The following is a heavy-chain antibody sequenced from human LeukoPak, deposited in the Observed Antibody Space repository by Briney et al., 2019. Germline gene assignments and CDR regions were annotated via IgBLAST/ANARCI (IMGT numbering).Heavy chain of an antibody. D-gene: IGHD3-22*01. CDR3: ARGGGHYYDSNGYSDY. CDR2: ISSYNGNT. J-gene: IGHJ4*02. V-gene: IGHV1-18*01. Sequence: ASVKVSCKASGYTFSSDGISWVRQAPGQGLEWMGWISSYNGNTKYAQNLQGRVTMTTDTSTSTAYMELRSLRSDDTAVYYCARGGGHYYDSNGYSDYWGQGTLVTVSS. CDR1: GYTFSSDG.